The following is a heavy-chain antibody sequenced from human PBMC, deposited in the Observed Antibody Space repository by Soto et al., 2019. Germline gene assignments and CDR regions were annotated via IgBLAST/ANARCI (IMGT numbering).Heavy chain of an antibody. J-gene: IGHJ5*02. CDR2: ISSSSSTI. D-gene: IGHD6-6*01. V-gene: IGHV3-48*04. Sequence: GGSLRLSCAASGFTFSSYSMNWVRQAPGKGLEWVSYISSSSSTIYYRDSVRGRFVISRDRSENTVYLQMNSLRAEDSGVYYCVNRPRAWGQGTLVTVSS. CDR1: GFTFSSYS. CDR3: VNRPRA.